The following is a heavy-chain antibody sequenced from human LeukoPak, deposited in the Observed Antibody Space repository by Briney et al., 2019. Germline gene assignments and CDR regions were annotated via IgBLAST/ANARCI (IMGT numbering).Heavy chain of an antibody. V-gene: IGHV4-4*02. J-gene: IGHJ4*02. CDR1: GGSISSSNW. Sequence: SETLSLTCAVSGGSISSSNWWSRVRPPPGKGLGWIWEIYHSESTNYNPSLKSRVTILVDKSKNQFSLKLSSVTAADTAVYYCARGGLLWFGESGFDYWGQGTLVTVSS. CDR3: ARGGLLWFGESGFDY. D-gene: IGHD3-10*01. CDR2: IYHSEST.